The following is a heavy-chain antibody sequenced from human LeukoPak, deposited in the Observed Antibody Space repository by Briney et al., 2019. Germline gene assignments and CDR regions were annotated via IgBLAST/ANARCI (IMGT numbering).Heavy chain of an antibody. V-gene: IGHV4-59*01. Sequence: PSETLSLTCTVSGGSISSYYWSWIRQPPGKGLEWIGYIYYSGSTNYNPSLKSRVTISVDTSKNQFSLKLSSVTAADTAVYYCARTPRDIVVVPAAITLSYYYYYYMDVWGKGTTVTVSS. J-gene: IGHJ6*03. CDR3: ARTPRDIVVVPAAITLSYYYYYYMDV. CDR2: IYYSGST. D-gene: IGHD2-2*02. CDR1: GGSISSYY.